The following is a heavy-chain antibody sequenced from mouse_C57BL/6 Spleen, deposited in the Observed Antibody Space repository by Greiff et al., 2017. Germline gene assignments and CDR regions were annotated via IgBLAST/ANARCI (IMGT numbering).Heavy chain of an antibody. CDR2: IYPGGGYT. CDR3: ARSPLNYYGSSFFDY. D-gene: IGHD1-1*01. J-gene: IGHJ2*01. V-gene: IGHV1-63*01. CDR1: GYTFTNYW. Sequence: QVQLKESGAELVRPGTSVKMSCKASGYTFTNYWIGWAKQRPGHGLEWIGDIYPGGGYTNYNEKFKGKATLTADKSSSTAYVQFSSLTSEDSAIYYCARSPLNYYGSSFFDYWGQGTTLTVSS.